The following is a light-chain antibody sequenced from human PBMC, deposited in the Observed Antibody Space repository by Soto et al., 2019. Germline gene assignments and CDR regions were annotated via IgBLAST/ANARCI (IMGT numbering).Light chain of an antibody. V-gene: IGKV1-27*01. CDR2: AAS. CDR3: QTYDKAPWT. CDR1: RGIYTH. J-gene: IGKJ1*01. Sequence: DIQMTQSPSSLSASVGDRVTITCRASRGIYTHLAWYQQKPGNAPKLLIYAASTLQSGVPSRFSASGSGTDFILTISDLQSEEVGTYFCQTYDKAPWTCGPGTRV.